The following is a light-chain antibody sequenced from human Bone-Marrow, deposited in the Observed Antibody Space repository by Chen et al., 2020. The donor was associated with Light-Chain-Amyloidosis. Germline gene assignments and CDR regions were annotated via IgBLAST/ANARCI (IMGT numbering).Light chain of an antibody. J-gene: IGKJ4*01. Sequence: EIDLTQSPATLSVSPGEGATLSCRASQNVFINLAWYQQKPGQAPRLLIYGASMRAIGVPARVSGGGSGTEFTLTISSLQPEDSAVYYCQQYNQWPPLTFGGGTKVEI. CDR2: GAS. V-gene: IGKV3-15*01. CDR3: QQYNQWPPLT. CDR1: QNVFIN.